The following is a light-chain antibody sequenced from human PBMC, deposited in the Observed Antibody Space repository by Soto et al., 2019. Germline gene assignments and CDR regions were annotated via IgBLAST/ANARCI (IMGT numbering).Light chain of an antibody. V-gene: IGLV2-23*01. CDR2: SGS. CDR1: SSDVGSYNL. CDR3: CSYAGSSTPYG. J-gene: IGLJ1*01. Sequence: QSVLNQPASVSGSPGRSITISCTGTSSDVGSYNLVSWYQQHPGKAPKLMIYSGSKRPSGVSNRFSGSKSGNTASLTISGLQAEDEADYYCCSYAGSSTPYGFGTGTKVTVL.